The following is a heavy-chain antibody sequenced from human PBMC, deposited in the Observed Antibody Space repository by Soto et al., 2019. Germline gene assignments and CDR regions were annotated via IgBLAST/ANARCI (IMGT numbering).Heavy chain of an antibody. V-gene: IGHV3-15*01. J-gene: IGHJ3*02. D-gene: IGHD1-7*01. CDR3: TTKLELRAFDI. CDR2: IKSKTDGGTT. CDR1: GFTFSNAW. Sequence: EVQLVESGGGLVKPGGSLRLSCAASGFTFSNAWMSWVHQAPGKGLEWVGRIKSKTDGGTTDYAAPVKGRFTISRDDSKNTLYLQMNSLKTEDTAVYYCTTKLELRAFDIWGQGTMVTVSS.